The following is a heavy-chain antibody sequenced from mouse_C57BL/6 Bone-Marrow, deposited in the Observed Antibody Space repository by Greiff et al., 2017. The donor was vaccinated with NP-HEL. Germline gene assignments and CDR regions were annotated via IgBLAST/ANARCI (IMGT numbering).Heavy chain of an antibody. D-gene: IGHD1-1*01. V-gene: IGHV1-72*01. CDR2: IDPNSGGT. CDR1: GYTFTSYW. Sequence: VQLQQPGADLVNPGASVKLSCKASGYTFTSYWMHWVKQRPGRGLEWIGRIDPNSGGTKFNEKFKTKATLTVDKPSSTAYMQLSSLTSEDSAVYYCARYYYGSRGWYFDVWGTGTTVTVSS. J-gene: IGHJ1*03. CDR3: ARYYYGSRGWYFDV.